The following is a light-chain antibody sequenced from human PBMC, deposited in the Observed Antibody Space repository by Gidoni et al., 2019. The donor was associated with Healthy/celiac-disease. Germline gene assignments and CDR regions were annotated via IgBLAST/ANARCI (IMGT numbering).Light chain of an antibody. CDR1: SSNIGSNY. CDR2: SNN. J-gene: IGLJ3*02. Sequence: QSVLTQPPSASGTPGQRVTISCSGRSSNIGSNYVYWYQQLPGTAPKLLIYSNNQRPSGVPYRFSGSKSGTSASLAISGLRSEDEADYYCAAWDDSLLWVFGGGTKLTVL. CDR3: AAWDDSLLWV. V-gene: IGLV1-47*02.